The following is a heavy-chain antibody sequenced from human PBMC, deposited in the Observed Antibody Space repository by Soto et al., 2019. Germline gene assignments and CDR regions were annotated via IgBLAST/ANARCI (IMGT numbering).Heavy chain of an antibody. CDR2: INPSGGST. CDR1: GYTFTSYY. J-gene: IGHJ4*02. V-gene: IGHV1-46*01. CDR3: ARDGGSSAEGGYFDY. Sequence: QVQLVQSGAEVKKPGASVKVSCKASGYTFTSYYMHWVRQAPGQGLEWMGIINPSGGSTSYAQKFQGRVTMTRDTSTSTVYMELSSLRSEDTAVYYCARDGGSSAEGGYFDYWGQGTLVTVSS. D-gene: IGHD6-6*01.